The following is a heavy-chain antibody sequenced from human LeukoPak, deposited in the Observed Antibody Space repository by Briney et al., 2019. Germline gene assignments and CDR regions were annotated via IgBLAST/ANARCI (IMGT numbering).Heavy chain of an antibody. D-gene: IGHD1-7*01. CDR1: GYSENFYG. Sequence: ASVKVSCKTSGYSENFYGITWVRQVAGQGLEWMGIINPSGGSTSYAQKFQGRVTMTRDMSTSTVYMELSSLRSEDTAVYYCARGKWYNWNYAGYWGQGTLVTVSS. V-gene: IGHV1-46*02. CDR3: ARGKWYNWNYAGY. J-gene: IGHJ4*02. CDR2: INPSGGST.